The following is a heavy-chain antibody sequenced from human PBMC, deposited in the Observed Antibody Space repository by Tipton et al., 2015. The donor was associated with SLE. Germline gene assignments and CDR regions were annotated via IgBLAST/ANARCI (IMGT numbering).Heavy chain of an antibody. CDR2: IYYSGST. D-gene: IGHD2-15*01. J-gene: IGHJ3*02. CDR3: AREPLVDCSGGSCHDAFDI. V-gene: IGHV4-59*11. Sequence: TLSLTCTVSGGSISSHYWGWIRQPPGKGLEWIGYIYYSGSTNYNPSLKSRVTISVDTSKNQFSLKLSSVTAADTAVYYCAREPLVDCSGGSCHDAFDIWGQGTMVTVSS. CDR1: GGSISSHY.